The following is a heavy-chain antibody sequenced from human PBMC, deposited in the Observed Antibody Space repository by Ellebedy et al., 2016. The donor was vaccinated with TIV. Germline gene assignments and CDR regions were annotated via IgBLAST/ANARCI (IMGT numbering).Heavy chain of an antibody. CDR2: IEHSGSEE. CDR1: GFTFTSYW. V-gene: IGHV3-7*01. D-gene: IGHD3-10*01. J-gene: IGHJ3*02. CDR3: ARIMYYFGSGRDAFDI. Sequence: GGSLRLXCKASGFTFTSYWMTWVRQAPGKGLEWVANIEHSGSEEYYVDSVKGRFIISRDNSENSVYLQMSSLRAEDTAVYFCARIMYYFGSGRDAFDIWGQGTMVTVSS.